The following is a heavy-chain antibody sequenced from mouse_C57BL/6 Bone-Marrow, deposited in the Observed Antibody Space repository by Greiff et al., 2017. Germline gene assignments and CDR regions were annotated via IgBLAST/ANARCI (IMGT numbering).Heavy chain of an antibody. CDR2: IYPRSGNT. V-gene: IGHV1-81*01. CDR1: GYTFTSYG. CDR3: AREVLRSPFDY. Sequence: QVQLQQSGAELARPGASVKLSCKASGYTFTSYGVSWVKQRTGQGLEWIGEIYPRSGNTYYNEKFKGKATLTADKSSSTAYMELRSLTSEDSAVYFCAREVLRSPFDYWGQGTTLTVSA. D-gene: IGHD1-1*01. J-gene: IGHJ2*01.